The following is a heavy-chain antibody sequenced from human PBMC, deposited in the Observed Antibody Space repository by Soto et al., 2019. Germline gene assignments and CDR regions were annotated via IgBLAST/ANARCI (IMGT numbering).Heavy chain of an antibody. CDR2: IYYSGST. CDR1: GGSIRRYY. D-gene: IGHD6-19*01. CDR3: ARVGRTCPPVAGTGFDY. Sequence: SETRSLTCTVSGGSIRRYYWSWIRQPPGKGLEWIGYIYYSGSTNYNPSLKSRVTISVDTSKNQFSLKLSSVTAADTAVYYCARVGRTCPPVAGTGFDYWGQGTLVTVSS. J-gene: IGHJ4*02. V-gene: IGHV4-59*01.